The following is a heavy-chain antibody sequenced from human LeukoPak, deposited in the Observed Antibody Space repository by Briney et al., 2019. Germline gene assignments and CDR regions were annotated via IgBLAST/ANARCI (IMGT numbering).Heavy chain of an antibody. CDR2: ISDSGGRT. CDR1: GFTLSNYG. D-gene: IGHD3-22*01. V-gene: IGHV3-23*01. CDR3: AKRGVVIRVILVGLHKEAYYFDS. Sequence: GGSLRLSCTVSGFTLSNYGMSWVRQAPGKGLEWVAGISDSGGRTKYADSVKGRFTISRDNPKNTLYLQMNSLRADDTAVYFCAKRGVVIRVILVGLHKEAYYFDSWGQGALVTVSS. J-gene: IGHJ4*02.